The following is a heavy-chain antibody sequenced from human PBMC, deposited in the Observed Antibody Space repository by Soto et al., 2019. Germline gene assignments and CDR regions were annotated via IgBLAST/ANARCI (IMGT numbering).Heavy chain of an antibody. Sequence: QVHLVQSGADVRKSGSSMRVSCTASGGGTLSNDGISWVRQAPGQGLEWLGRIIPFFGTPDYSQSFQGRLTITADASTGTVYMDLRSLKSDDTAVYYCAREVVTETTWGSFDSWGQGTLVTVSS. D-gene: IGHD2-21*02. CDR2: IIPFFGTP. J-gene: IGHJ4*02. V-gene: IGHV1-69*01. CDR1: GGGTLSNDG. CDR3: AREVVTETTWGSFDS.